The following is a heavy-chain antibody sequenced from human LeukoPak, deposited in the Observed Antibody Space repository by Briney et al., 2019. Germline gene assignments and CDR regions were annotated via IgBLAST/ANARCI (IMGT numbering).Heavy chain of an antibody. V-gene: IGHV4-59*08. CDR1: GGSISSYY. CDR3: ARIPASSGGYYYYYMDV. CDR2: IYYSGST. D-gene: IGHD2-2*01. J-gene: IGHJ6*03. Sequence: SETLSLTCTVSGGSISSYYWSWIRQPPGKGLEWIGYIYYSGSTNYNPSLKSRVTISVDTSKNQFSLKLSSVTAADTAVYYCARIPASSGGYYYYYMDVWGKGTTVTVSS.